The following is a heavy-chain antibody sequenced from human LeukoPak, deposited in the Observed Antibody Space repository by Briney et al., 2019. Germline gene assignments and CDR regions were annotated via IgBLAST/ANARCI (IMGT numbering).Heavy chain of an antibody. Sequence: GGSLRLSCAASGFTFDDYGMSWVRQAPGKGLEWVSGINWNGGSTGYADSVKGRFTISRDNAKNSLYLQMNSLRAEDTAVYYCAKDFDSSGYYFISTSDYWGQGTLVTVSS. J-gene: IGHJ4*02. CDR2: INWNGGST. CDR3: AKDFDSSGYYFISTSDY. CDR1: GFTFDDYG. V-gene: IGHV3-20*04. D-gene: IGHD3-22*01.